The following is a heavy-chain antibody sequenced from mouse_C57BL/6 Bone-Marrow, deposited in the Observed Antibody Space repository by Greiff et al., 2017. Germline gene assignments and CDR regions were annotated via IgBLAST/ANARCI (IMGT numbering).Heavy chain of an antibody. D-gene: IGHD2-3*01. V-gene: IGHV14-4*01. Sequence: VQLQQSGAELVRPGASVKLSCTASGFNIKDDYMHWVKQRPEQGLEWIGWIDPENGDTEYASKFQGKATITADTSSNTAYLQLSSLTSEDTAVYYCTTKWLLLYWYFDVWGTGTTVTVSS. CDR1: GFNIKDDY. CDR2: IDPENGDT. J-gene: IGHJ1*03. CDR3: TTKWLLLYWYFDV.